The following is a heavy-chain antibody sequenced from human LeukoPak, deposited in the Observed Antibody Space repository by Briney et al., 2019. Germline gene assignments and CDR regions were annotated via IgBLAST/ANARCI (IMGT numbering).Heavy chain of an antibody. D-gene: IGHD3-22*01. V-gene: IGHV3-23*01. J-gene: IGHJ4*02. CDR2: IRGSGDTT. CDR3: ARAVAYYDSSGYYSKTINYFDY. Sequence: GGSLRLSCAASGFTFSSYAMSWVRQAPGKGLEWVSAIRGSGDTTYYADSVKGRFTISRENAKNSLYLQMNSLRAGDTAVYYCARAVAYYDSSGYYSKTINYFDYWGQGTLVTVSS. CDR1: GFTFSSYA.